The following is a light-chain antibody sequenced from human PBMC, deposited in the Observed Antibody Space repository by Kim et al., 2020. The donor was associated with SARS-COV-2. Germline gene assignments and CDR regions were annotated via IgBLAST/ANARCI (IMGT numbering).Light chain of an antibody. CDR2: GAS. J-gene: IGKJ1*01. Sequence: PGERATLSCRASLRVSGTYLAWYQQKPGQAPRLLIYGASSRATGIPDRFSGSGSGTDFTLTINRLEPEDFAVYYCQQYDSSSRWTFGQGTKVDIK. CDR1: LRVSGTY. V-gene: IGKV3-20*01. CDR3: QQYDSSSRWT.